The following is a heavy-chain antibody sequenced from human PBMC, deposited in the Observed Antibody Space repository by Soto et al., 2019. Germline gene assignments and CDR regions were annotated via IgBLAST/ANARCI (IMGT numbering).Heavy chain of an antibody. V-gene: IGHV4-4*02. D-gene: IGHD1-7*01. CDR3: ARGLAEYNWNYVSYYYYGMDV. Sequence: SETLSLTCAVSGGSINNRDWCSWVRQPPGKGLEWIGEIYHSGSTNYNPSLKSRVTISVDTSKNQFSLKLSSVTAADTAVYYCARGLAEYNWNYVSYYYYGMDVWGQGTTVTVSS. J-gene: IGHJ6*02. CDR2: IYHSGST. CDR1: GGSINNRDW.